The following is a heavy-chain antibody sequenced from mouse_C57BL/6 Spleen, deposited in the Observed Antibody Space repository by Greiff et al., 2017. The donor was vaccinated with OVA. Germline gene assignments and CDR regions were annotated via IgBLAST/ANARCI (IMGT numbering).Heavy chain of an antibody. CDR2: IYPGSGST. CDR1: GYTFTSYW. CDR3: AREGIVTRYFDV. D-gene: IGHD2-5*01. J-gene: IGHJ1*03. V-gene: IGHV1-55*01. Sequence: QVQLQQPGAELVKPGASVKMSCKASGYTFTSYWITWVKQRPGQGLEWIGDIYPGSGSTNYNEKFKSKATLTVDTSSSTAYMQLSSLTSEDSSVYYGAREGIVTRYFDVWGTGTTVTVSS.